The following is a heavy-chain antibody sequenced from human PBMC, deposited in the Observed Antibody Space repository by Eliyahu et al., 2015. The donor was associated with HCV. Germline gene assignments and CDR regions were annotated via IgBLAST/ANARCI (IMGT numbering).Heavy chain of an antibody. CDR2: ISSSSSYI. CDR3: ARSGGYSYGPDFDY. J-gene: IGHJ4*02. CDR1: GFXFXSYX. D-gene: IGHD5-18*01. Sequence: EVQLVESGGGLVKPGGSLXLSCAASGFXFXSYXMNWVRQAPGKGLEWVSSISSSSSYIYYADSVKGRCTISRDNAKNSLYLQMNSLRAEDTAVYYCARSGGYSYGPDFDYWGQGTLVTVSS. V-gene: IGHV3-21*01.